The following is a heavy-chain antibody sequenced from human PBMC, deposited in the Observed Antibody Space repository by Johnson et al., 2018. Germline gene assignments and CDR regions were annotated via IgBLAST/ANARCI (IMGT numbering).Heavy chain of an antibody. CDR1: GFTFSSYW. CDR3: AREARGYYGMDV. CDR2: INSDGSST. Sequence: VQLQESGGGLVQPGGSLRLSCAASGFTFSSYWMHWVRQAPGKGLVWVSRINSDGSSTEYADSVKGRFTISRDNAKNTLSLQMNSRRAEDTAVSYCAREARGYYGMDVWGQGTTVTVSS. V-gene: IGHV3-74*01. D-gene: IGHD5-12*01. J-gene: IGHJ6*02.